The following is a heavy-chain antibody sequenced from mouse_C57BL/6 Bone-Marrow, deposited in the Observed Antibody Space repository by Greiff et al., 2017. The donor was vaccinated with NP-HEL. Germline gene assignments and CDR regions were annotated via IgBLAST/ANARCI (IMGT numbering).Heavy chain of an antibody. V-gene: IGHV1-9*01. CDR2: ILPGSGST. Sequence: VQLQESGAELMKPGASVKLSCKATGYTFTGYWIEWVKQRPGHGLEWIGEILPGSGSTNYNEKFKGKATFTADTSSNTAYMQLSSLTTDDSAIYYCARRGYYYGSSYDYAMDYWGQGTSVTVSS. CDR1: GYTFTGYW. D-gene: IGHD1-1*01. CDR3: ARRGYYYGSSYDYAMDY. J-gene: IGHJ4*01.